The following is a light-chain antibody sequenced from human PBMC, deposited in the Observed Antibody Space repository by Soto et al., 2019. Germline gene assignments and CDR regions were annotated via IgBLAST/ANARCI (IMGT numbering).Light chain of an antibody. Sequence: EIVLTQSPATLSLSPGERATLSCTASQSLNIYLAWYQQKPGQSPRLLIYDASDRATGVPARFSGSGSGTDFTLTISSLEPEDFAVYYCQQRFRWPLTFGGGTKVEIK. CDR2: DAS. CDR3: QQRFRWPLT. CDR1: QSLNIY. J-gene: IGKJ4*01. V-gene: IGKV3-11*01.